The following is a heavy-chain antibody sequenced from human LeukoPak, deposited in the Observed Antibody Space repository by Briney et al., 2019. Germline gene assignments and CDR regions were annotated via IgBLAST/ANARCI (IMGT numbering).Heavy chain of an antibody. CDR2: ISGSGGST. D-gene: IGHD2-2*01. J-gene: IGHJ4*02. CDR3: AKGLWVVPAAIDFGY. Sequence: PGGSLRLSCAASGFTLSSYAMSWVRQAPGKGLKWVSAISGSGGSTYYADSVKGRFTISRDNSKNTLYLQMNSLRAEDTAVYYCAKGLWVVPAAIDFGYWGQGTLVTVSS. V-gene: IGHV3-23*01. CDR1: GFTLSSYA.